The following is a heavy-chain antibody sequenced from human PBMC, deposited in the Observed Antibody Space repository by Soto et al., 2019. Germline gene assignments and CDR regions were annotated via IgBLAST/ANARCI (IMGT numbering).Heavy chain of an antibody. CDR2: IYYTGST. Sequence: PSETLSLTCSVSGGSISSYFWSWIRQPPGKGLEYIGYIYYTGSTNYNPSLKSRATISVDTSKNQFSLRLSSVTAADTAVCYCARGGSLGDYYYGMDVWCQGTTVTVSS. V-gene: IGHV4-59*01. CDR3: ARGGSLGDYYYGMDV. D-gene: IGHD3-10*01. J-gene: IGHJ6*02. CDR1: GGSISSYF.